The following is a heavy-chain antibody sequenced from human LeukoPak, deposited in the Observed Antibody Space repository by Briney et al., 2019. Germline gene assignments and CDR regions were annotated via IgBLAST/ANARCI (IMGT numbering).Heavy chain of an antibody. CDR3: ARASYCSSTSCYKEGY. V-gene: IGHV3-21*01. Sequence: GGSLRLSCAASGFTFSSRNMNWVRQAPGKGLEWVSSISSSSSYIYYADSVKGRFTISRDNAKNSLYLQMNSLRAEDTAVYYCARASYCSSTSCYKEGYWGQGTLVTVSS. CDR2: ISSSSSYI. CDR1: GFTFSSRN. D-gene: IGHD2-2*02. J-gene: IGHJ4*02.